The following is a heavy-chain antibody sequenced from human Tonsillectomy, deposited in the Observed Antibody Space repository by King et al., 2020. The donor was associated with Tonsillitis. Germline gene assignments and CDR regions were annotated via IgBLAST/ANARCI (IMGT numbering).Heavy chain of an antibody. CDR1: GFAFDNYA. V-gene: IGHV3-9*01. Sequence: DVQLVESGGGLVQPGRSLRIYCAASGFAFDNYAMHWVRQVPGKGLEWVSGINWNSRNVAYADSVKGRFTISRENANNSLYLEMTSLRPEDTAVYYCAKERGSGRTAPGGCNLWGQGKMVTGAS. J-gene: IGHJ3*01. D-gene: IGHD2/OR15-2a*01. CDR3: AKERGSGRTAPGGCNL. CDR2: INWNSRNV.